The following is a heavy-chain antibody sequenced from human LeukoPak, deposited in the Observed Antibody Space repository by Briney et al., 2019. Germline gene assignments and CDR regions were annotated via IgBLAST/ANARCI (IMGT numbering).Heavy chain of an antibody. CDR1: GGSXXXXXYY. D-gene: IGHD3-9*01. CDR3: AKRDMYYNNMRIDP. Sequence: SETLSLTCTVSGGSXXXXXYYWGWIRQPPGKGXXXXXNXXYSXXXXXXXSXXXXXTIXXDTSKSXFSLKLSSVTAADTAVYYCAKRDMYYNNMRIDPWGQGTLVTVSS. V-gene: IGHV4-39*01. J-gene: IGHJ5*02. CDR2: XXYSXXX.